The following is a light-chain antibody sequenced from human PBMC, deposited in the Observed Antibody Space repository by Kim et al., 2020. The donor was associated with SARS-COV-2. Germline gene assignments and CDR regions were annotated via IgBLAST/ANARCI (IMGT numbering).Light chain of an antibody. J-gene: IGKJ1*01. CDR3: MQDTHWPPT. CDR2: KVS. CDR1: QSLVDRDGNTY. Sequence: PASNPCRSSQSLVDRDGNTYLTWFHQRPGKSPRRLVYKVSSRDSGVPDRFSGSGSGTDFTLKIRRVEAEDVWIYYCMQDTHWPPTFGQGTKVDIK. V-gene: IGKV2-30*01.